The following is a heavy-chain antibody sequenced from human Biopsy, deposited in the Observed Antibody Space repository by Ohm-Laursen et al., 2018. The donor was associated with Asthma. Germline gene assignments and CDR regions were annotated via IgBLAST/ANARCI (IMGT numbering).Heavy chain of an antibody. Sequence: SDTLSLTCTVSGGSINNFYWSWIRQPPGKGLEYIGHVYYSGSTNYNPSLKRQEPISIDACKNQFSLKLTSATAADTAVYYCSRGVDRVTGLLDHFDSWGQGTLVTVSS. V-gene: IGHV4-59*07. CDR1: GGSINNFY. J-gene: IGHJ4*02. D-gene: IGHD2-21*02. CDR3: SRGVDRVTGLLDHFDS. CDR2: VYYSGST.